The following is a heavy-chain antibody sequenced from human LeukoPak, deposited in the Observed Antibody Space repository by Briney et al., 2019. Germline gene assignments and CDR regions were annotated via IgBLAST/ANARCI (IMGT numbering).Heavy chain of an antibody. CDR2: IRSDGSDK. Sequence: PGGSLRLSCAASGFTFNSFAMHWVRQAPGKGLEHLAFIRSDGSDKYYADSVKGRFTISRDNSKNTLYLQMNGLRGDDTAVYYCVKDLPVLHSWGQGTLVTVSS. V-gene: IGHV3-30*02. J-gene: IGHJ4*02. CDR3: VKDLPVLHS. CDR1: GFTFNSFA. D-gene: IGHD3-16*01.